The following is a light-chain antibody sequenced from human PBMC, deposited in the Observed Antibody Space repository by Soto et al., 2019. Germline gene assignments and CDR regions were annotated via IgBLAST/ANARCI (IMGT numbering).Light chain of an antibody. CDR3: QQYGSSYPWT. Sequence: EIVLTQSPGTLSLSPGERATLSCRASQSVRSNYLAWYQQKPGQAPRLLIYGASSRATGIPDRFSGSGSGTDFTLTIRRLEPEDFAVYYCQQYGSSYPWTFGQGTKV. J-gene: IGKJ1*01. CDR2: GAS. V-gene: IGKV3-20*01. CDR1: QSVRSNY.